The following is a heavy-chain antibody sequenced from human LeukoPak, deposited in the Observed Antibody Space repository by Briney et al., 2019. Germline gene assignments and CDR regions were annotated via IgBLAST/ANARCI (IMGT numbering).Heavy chain of an antibody. CDR1: GFTFSSNA. V-gene: IGHV3-30*03. Sequence: GGSLRLSCAASGFTFSSNAIHWVRQAPGKGLEWVAMILSDGNNDYYADSVKGRFTISRDNSKNTLYLQMNSLRAEDTAVYYCARETIAAAGRTLDYWGQGTLVTVSS. D-gene: IGHD6-13*01. CDR2: ILSDGNND. J-gene: IGHJ4*02. CDR3: ARETIAAAGRTLDY.